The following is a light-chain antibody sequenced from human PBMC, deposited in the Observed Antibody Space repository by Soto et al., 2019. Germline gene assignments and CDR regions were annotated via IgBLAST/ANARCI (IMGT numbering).Light chain of an antibody. CDR2: VVS. V-gene: IGLV2-14*01. CDR1: SNDIGLYNY. CDR3: ASYARGSTLVV. J-gene: IGLJ2*01. Sequence: QSALAQPASVSGSPGQSITISCTGTSNDIGLYNYVSWYQQHPGKAPKLIIYVVSSRPSGNSNRFSASKSGNTASLTISGLQAEDEADYYCASYARGSTLVVFGGGTKLTVL.